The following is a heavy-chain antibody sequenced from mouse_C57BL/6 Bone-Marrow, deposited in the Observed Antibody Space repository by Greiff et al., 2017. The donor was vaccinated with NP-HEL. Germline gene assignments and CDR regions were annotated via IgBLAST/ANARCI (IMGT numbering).Heavy chain of an antibody. D-gene: IGHD2-1*01. Sequence: DVTPVESWGGLVKPGGFLKLFRSAFGFTFSSQALSLVPPTPEKGPEWVATICYCGSYTYYPDNVKGRFTISRDNAKNILYLQMSHLKSEDTAMYYCASLLLGVAYWGQGTLVTVSA. CDR3: ASLLLGVAY. CDR2: ICYCGSYT. V-gene: IGHV5-4*03. CDR1: GFTFSSQA. J-gene: IGHJ3*01.